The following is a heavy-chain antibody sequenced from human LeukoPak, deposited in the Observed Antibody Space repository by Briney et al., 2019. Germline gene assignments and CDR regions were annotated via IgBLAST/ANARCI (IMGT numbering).Heavy chain of an antibody. CDR2: IRYDGSNK. CDR3: AKDPALQGTGTTPFDY. CDR1: GFTFSNYG. J-gene: IGHJ4*02. D-gene: IGHD1-1*01. Sequence: GGSLRLSCAASGFTFSNYGIHWVRQAPGKGLEWVAFIRYDGSNKYYADSVKGRFTISRDNSKSTLYLQMNSLRAEDTAVYYCAKDPALQGTGTTPFDYWGQGTLVTVSS. V-gene: IGHV3-30*02.